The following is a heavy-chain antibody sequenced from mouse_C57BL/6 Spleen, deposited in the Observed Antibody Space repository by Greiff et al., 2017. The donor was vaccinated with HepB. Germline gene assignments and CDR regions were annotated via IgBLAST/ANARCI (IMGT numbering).Heavy chain of an antibody. CDR3: AREGGYYSYAMDY. D-gene: IGHD2-3*01. CDR1: GYSITSGYY. CDR2: ISYDGSN. J-gene: IGHJ4*01. V-gene: IGHV3-6*01. Sequence: EVKLMESGPGLVKPSQSLSLTCSVTGYSITSGYYWNWIRQFPGNKLEWMGYISYDGSNNYNPSLKNRISITRDTSKNQFFLKLNSVTTEDTATYYCAREGGYYSYAMDYWGQGTSVTVSS.